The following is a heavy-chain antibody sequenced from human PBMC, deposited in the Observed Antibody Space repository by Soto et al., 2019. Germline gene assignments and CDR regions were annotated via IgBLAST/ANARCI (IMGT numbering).Heavy chain of an antibody. Sequence: PSETLSLTCAVYGGSFSGYYWSWIRQPPGKGLEWIGEINHSGSTNYNPSLKSRVTISVDTSKNQFSLKLSSVTAADTAVYYCARGPHHGITGTTVGYYYYGMDVWGQGTTVTVSS. J-gene: IGHJ6*02. CDR2: INHSGST. V-gene: IGHV4-34*01. CDR1: GGSFSGYY. D-gene: IGHD1-7*01. CDR3: ARGPHHGITGTTVGYYYYGMDV.